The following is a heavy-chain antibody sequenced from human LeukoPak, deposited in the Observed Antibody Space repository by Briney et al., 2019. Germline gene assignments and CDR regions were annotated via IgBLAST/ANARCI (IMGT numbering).Heavy chain of an antibody. J-gene: IGHJ5*02. V-gene: IGHV4-38-2*02. CDR1: GYSISSGYY. Sequence: SETLSLTCTVSGYSISSGYYWGWIRQPPGKGLEWIGSIYHSGSTYYNPSLKSRVTISVDTSKNQCSLKLSSVTAADTAVYYCARDGEVLSSSWFWFDPWGQGTLVTVSS. CDR2: IYHSGST. D-gene: IGHD6-13*01. CDR3: ARDGEVLSSSWFWFDP.